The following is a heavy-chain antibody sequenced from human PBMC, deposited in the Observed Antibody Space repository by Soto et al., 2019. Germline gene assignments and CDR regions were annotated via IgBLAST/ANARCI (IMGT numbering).Heavy chain of an antibody. Sequence: SETLSLTCTVSGGSISSSSYYWGWIRQPPGKGLEWIGSIYYSGSTYYNPSLKSRVTISVDTSKNQFSLKLSSVTAADTVVYYCARLDHDYVWGSYRHDDAFDIWGQGTMVT. CDR2: IYYSGST. V-gene: IGHV4-39*01. CDR1: GGSISSSSYY. J-gene: IGHJ3*02. CDR3: ARLDHDYVWGSYRHDDAFDI. D-gene: IGHD3-16*02.